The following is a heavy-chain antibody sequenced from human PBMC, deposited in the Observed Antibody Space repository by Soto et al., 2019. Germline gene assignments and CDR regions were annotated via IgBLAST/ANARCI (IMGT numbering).Heavy chain of an antibody. CDR2: INCSGGST. D-gene: IGHD5-18*01. CDR3: ARVDSALKGPFDY. V-gene: IGHV1-46*01. CDR1: GVTFSRQD. Sequence: ASVKVSCKASGVTFSRQDMRWVRQAPGQGLEWMGIINCSGGSTSYAQKFQGRVTMTRDTSTSTVYMELSSLRSEDTAVYYCARVDSALKGPFDYWGQGTLVTVSS. J-gene: IGHJ4*02.